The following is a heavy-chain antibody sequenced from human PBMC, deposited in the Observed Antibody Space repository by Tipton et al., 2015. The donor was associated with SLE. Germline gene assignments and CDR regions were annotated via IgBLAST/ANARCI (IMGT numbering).Heavy chain of an antibody. Sequence: SLRLSCTASGYISGDYAMSWVRQAPGKGLEWVGHIKDKDHGGTTEYAASVKGRFTVSRDDSKSVAYLQMNNLKIGDTAVYYCTTTPTLAVAGLGDAWGQGTLVTVSS. D-gene: IGHD6-13*01. CDR3: TTTPTLAVAGLGDA. J-gene: IGHJ5*02. CDR1: GYISGDYA. CDR2: IKDKDHGGTT. V-gene: IGHV3-49*04.